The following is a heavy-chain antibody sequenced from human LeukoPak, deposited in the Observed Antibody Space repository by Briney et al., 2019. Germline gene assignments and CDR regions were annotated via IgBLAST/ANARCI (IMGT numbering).Heavy chain of an antibody. CDR3: ARGPHVLRYFDWLLCPSDY. CDR1: GGSFSGYY. Sequence: SETLSLTCAVYGGSFSGYYWSWIRQPPGKGLEWIGEINHSGSTNYNPSLKSRVTISVDTSKNQFSLKLSSVTAADTAVYYCARGPHVLRYFDWLLCPSDYWGQGTLVTVSS. V-gene: IGHV4-34*01. CDR2: INHSGST. J-gene: IGHJ4*02. D-gene: IGHD3-9*01.